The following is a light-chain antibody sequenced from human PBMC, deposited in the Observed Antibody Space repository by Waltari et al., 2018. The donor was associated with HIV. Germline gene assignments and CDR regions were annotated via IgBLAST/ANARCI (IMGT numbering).Light chain of an antibody. J-gene: IGLJ2*01. CDR1: SGHSSFA. CDR2: VDSDGSH. V-gene: IGLV4-69*01. CDR3: QTWGAGAVV. Sequence: PVVTQSSSASASLGASVRLTCTLSSGHSSFAIAWHQQLPEKGPQFLLKVDSDGSHIRGDVIPDRFSGSSSGTERYRTISNLQSDDEADYYCQTWGAGAVVFGGGTRLTVL.